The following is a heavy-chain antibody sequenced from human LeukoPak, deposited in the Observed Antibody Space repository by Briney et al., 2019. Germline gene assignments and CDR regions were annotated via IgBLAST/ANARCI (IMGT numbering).Heavy chain of an antibody. CDR2: IKNDGSST. CDR1: GFTYSSYW. Sequence: GGSLRLSCAASGFTYSSYWMHWVRQAPGKGLVWVSRIKNDGSSTSYADSVKGRFTISRDNAKNTLYLQMNSLRVEDTAMYYCTKSDWFDPWGQGTLVIVSS. CDR3: TKSDWFDP. J-gene: IGHJ5*02. V-gene: IGHV3-74*01.